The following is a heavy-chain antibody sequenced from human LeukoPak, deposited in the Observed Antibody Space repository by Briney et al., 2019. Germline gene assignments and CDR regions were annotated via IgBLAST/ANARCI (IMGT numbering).Heavy chain of an antibody. Sequence: GGSLRLSCAASGFTFSNAWMSWVRQAPGKGLEWVSYISSSGSTIYYADSVKGRFTISRDNAKNSLYLQMNSLRAEDTAVYYCARRSGSYYFDYWGQGTLVTVSS. CDR3: ARRSGSYYFDY. CDR2: ISSSGSTI. J-gene: IGHJ4*02. D-gene: IGHD1-26*01. CDR1: GFTFSNAW. V-gene: IGHV3-11*01.